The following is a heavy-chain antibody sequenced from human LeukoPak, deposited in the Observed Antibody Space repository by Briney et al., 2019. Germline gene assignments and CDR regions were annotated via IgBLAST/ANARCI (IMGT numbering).Heavy chain of an antibody. D-gene: IGHD3-10*01. J-gene: IGHJ4*02. V-gene: IGHV3-30*18. CDR3: AKDHQGFNYYGSGSYSPCNFDY. CDR2: ISYDGSDK. Sequence: GRSLRLSCAASGFTFSSYGMHWVRQAPGKGLEWVAVISYDGSDKYYADSLEGRFTISRDNSKNTLYLQMNSLRAEDTAVHYCAKDHQGFNYYGSGSYSPCNFDYWGQGTLVTVSS. CDR1: GFTFSSYG.